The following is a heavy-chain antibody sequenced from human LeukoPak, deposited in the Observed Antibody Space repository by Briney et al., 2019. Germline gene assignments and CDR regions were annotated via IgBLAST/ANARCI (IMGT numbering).Heavy chain of an antibody. J-gene: IGHJ5*02. Sequence: PSETLSLTCAVYGGSFSGYYWSWIRQPPGKGLEWIGEINHSGSTNYNPSLKSRVTISVDTSKNQFSLKLSSVTAADTAVYYCARSSSWSLNWFDPWGQGTLVTVSS. CDR2: INHSGST. CDR1: GGSFSGYY. V-gene: IGHV4-34*01. CDR3: ARSSSWSLNWFDP. D-gene: IGHD6-13*01.